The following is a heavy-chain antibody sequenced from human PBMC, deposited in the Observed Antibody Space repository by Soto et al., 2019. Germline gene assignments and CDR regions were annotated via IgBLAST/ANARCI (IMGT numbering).Heavy chain of an antibody. Sequence: SETLSLTCAVYGGSFSGYYWSWIRQPPGKGLEWIGEINHSGSTNYNPSLKSRVTISVDTSKNQFSLKLSSVTAADTAVYYCARVGKVPAAISRKNQPRYTYFDYWGQGTLVTVSS. V-gene: IGHV4-34*01. CDR3: ARVGKVPAAISRKNQPRYTYFDY. J-gene: IGHJ4*02. CDR2: INHSGST. CDR1: GGSFSGYY. D-gene: IGHD2-2*01.